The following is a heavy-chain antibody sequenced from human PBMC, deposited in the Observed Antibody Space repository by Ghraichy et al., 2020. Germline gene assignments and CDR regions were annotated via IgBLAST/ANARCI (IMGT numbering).Heavy chain of an antibody. D-gene: IGHD3-22*01. CDR3: ARHGPGVMIVVVTLGTNNWFDP. CDR2: IYYSGST. CDR1: GGSISSSSYY. J-gene: IGHJ5*02. Sequence: SETLSLTCTVSGGSISSSSYYWGWIRQPPGKGLEWIGSIYYSGSTYYNPSLKSRVTISVDTSKNQFSLKLSSVTAADTAVYYCARHGPGVMIVVVTLGTNNWFDPWGQGTLVTVSS. V-gene: IGHV4-39*01.